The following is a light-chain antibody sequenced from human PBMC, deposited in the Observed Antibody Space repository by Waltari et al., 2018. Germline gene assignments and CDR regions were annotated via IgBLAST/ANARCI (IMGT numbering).Light chain of an antibody. CDR1: QSVSIN. CDR2: GTS. CDR3: QQYDNWPTYT. V-gene: IGKV3-15*01. J-gene: IGKJ2*01. Sequence: EIVMTQSPATLSVSPGERAPLPCRASQSVSINLAWYQQKPGQAPRLLIHGTSTRATGIPDRFSGSGSGTDFTLTISSLQPEDFAVYYCQQYDNWPTYTFGQGTKLEIK.